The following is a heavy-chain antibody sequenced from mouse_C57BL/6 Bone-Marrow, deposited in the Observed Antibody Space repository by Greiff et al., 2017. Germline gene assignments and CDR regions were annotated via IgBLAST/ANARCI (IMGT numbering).Heavy chain of an antibody. CDR1: GYTFTSYW. J-gene: IGHJ2*01. CDR2: IDPSDSYT. Sequence: QVQLQQPGAELVRPGTSVKLSCKASGYTFTSYWMHWVKQRPGQGLEWIGVIDPSDSYTNYNQKFKGKATLTVYTSSSTAYMQLSSLTSEDSAVYYCARWWSYYFDYWGQGTTLTVSS. V-gene: IGHV1-59*01. D-gene: IGHD1-1*02. CDR3: ARWWSYYFDY.